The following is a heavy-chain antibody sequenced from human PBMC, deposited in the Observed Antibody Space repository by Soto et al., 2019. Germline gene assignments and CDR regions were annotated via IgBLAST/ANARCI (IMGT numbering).Heavy chain of an antibody. D-gene: IGHD4-17*01. CDR2: ISGSGSST. V-gene: IGHV3-23*01. CDR1: GFTFSSYA. CDR3: ARALFGDYTIFDY. J-gene: IGHJ4*02. Sequence: GGSLRLSCAASGFTFSSYAVSWVRQAPGKGLEWVSSISGSGSSTYYADSVKGRFTISRDNSKNTLYLQMNSLRAEDTAVYYCARALFGDYTIFDYWGQGTLVTVSS.